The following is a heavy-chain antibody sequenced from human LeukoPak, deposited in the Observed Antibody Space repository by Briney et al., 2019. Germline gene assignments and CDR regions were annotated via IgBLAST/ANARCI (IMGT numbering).Heavy chain of an antibody. CDR1: GFTFTSHG. V-gene: IGHV3-7*01. CDR3: ASFLSSGYYQTWYDP. Sequence: PGGSLRLSCVVSGFTFTSHGMHWIRQAPGKGLEWVAKINQDGSDKYYVDSVKGRFTISRDNAKNSLYLQMNSLRAEDTAVYYCASFLSSGYYQTWYDPWGQGTLVTVSS. CDR2: INQDGSDK. D-gene: IGHD3-22*01. J-gene: IGHJ5*02.